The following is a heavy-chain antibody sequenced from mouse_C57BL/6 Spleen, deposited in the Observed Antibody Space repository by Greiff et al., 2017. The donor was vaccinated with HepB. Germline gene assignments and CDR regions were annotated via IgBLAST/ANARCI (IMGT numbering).Heavy chain of an antibody. CDR2: IYPGSGNT. V-gene: IGHV1-76*01. CDR3: ARDRAMDY. J-gene: IGHJ4*01. Sequence: QVQLQQSGAELVRPGASVKLSCKASGYTFPDYYINWVKQRPGQGLEWIARIYPGSGNTYYNEKFKGKATLTAEKSSSTAYMQLSSLTSEDSAVYFCARDRAMDYWGQGTSVTVSS. CDR1: GYTFPDYY.